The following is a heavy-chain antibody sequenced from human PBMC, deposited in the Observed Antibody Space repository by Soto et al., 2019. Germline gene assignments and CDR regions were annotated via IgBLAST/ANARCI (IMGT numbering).Heavy chain of an antibody. D-gene: IGHD6-13*01. J-gene: IGHJ4*02. Sequence: ASGKVSCKASPGNYLHWVRQAPGQGLEWMGWINPNSGGTHYAEQFQGRVTMTWDTSISTLYMELNSLTSDDTAVYYCAREEATAGNDCFDYWGQGTLVTV. CDR1: PGNY. CDR2: INPNSGGT. CDR3: AREEATAGNDCFDY. V-gene: IGHV1-2*02.